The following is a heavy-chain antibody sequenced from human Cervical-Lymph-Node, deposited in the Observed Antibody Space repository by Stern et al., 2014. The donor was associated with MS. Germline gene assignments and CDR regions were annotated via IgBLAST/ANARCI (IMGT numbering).Heavy chain of an antibody. D-gene: IGHD3-22*01. V-gene: IGHV7-4-1*02. CDR1: GYTFTNNA. J-gene: IGHJ4*02. Sequence: QVQLVQSGSELKKPGASVKVSCKTSGYTFTNNAMTWVRQAPGQGLEWMGWTSPNTGNPTYAQGFTGRFVFSFDTSVSTSYLQISSLKAEDTAVYYCARVSNSGYYVDYWGQGTLVTVSS. CDR2: TSPNTGNP. CDR3: ARVSNSGYYVDY.